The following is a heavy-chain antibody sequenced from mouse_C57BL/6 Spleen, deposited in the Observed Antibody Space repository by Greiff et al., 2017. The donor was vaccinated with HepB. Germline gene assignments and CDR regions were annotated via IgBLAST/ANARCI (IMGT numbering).Heavy chain of an antibody. CDR2: ISYSGST. D-gene: IGHD1-1*01. CDR1: GYSITSGYD. CDR3: ARGAYYGSSYEYFDV. Sequence: ESGPGMVKPSQSLSLTCTVTGYSITSGYDWHWIRHFPGNKLEWMGYISYSGSTNYNPSLKSRISITHDTSKNHFFLKLNSVTTEDTATYYCARGAYYGSSYEYFDVWGTGTTVTVSS. V-gene: IGHV3-1*01. J-gene: IGHJ1*03.